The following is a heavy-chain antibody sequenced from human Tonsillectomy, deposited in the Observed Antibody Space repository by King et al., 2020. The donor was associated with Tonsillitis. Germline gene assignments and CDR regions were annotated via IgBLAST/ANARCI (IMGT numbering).Heavy chain of an antibody. CDR2: SRNKAKSYTT. V-gene: IGHV3-72*01. CDR1: GLTFSDHY. CDR3: VRVKAAAGLYYFDN. J-gene: IGHJ4*02. D-gene: IGHD6-13*01. Sequence: VQLVESGGGLVQPEGSLKLSCAASGLTFSDHYIDWVRQAPGKGLEWVGRSRNKAKSYTTTYAATVKGRFTFSRDDSKNSVYLQMNSLKTEDTAVYYCVRVKAAAGLYYFDNWGQGDLVTVAS.